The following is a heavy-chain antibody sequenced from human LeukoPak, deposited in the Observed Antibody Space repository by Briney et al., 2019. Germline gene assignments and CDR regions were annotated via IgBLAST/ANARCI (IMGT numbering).Heavy chain of an antibody. D-gene: IGHD5-12*01. CDR3: SRNSGTLTGWPFDV. CDR1: GFIFRDHA. V-gene: IGHV3-49*03. Sequence: TAGSLRLSCTASGFIFRDHAMSWFRQAPGKGLEWVGFIRTRTYSETTEHAASVKGRFTISRDDSNDIAYLQMTSLKTEDTAVYYCSRNSGTLTGWPFDVWGQGTMVTVSS. CDR2: IRTRTYSETT. J-gene: IGHJ3*01.